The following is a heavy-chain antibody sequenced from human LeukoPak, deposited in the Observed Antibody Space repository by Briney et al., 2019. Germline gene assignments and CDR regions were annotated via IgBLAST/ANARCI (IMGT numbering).Heavy chain of an antibody. CDR1: GVTSNY. D-gene: IGHD6-6*01. Sequence: GGSLRLSCAASGVTSNYMTWVRQAPGKGLEWVSVIYNGGTTYYADSVRGRFTISRDNSKSTLFVYLQMNSLRTDDTALYYCAGGGEAARSLAYWGQGALVTVSS. CDR3: AGGGEAARSLAY. V-gene: IGHV3-66*02. CDR2: IYNGGTT. J-gene: IGHJ4*02.